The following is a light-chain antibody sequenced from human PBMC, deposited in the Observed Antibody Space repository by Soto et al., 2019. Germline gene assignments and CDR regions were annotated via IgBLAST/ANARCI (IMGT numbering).Light chain of an antibody. CDR2: DVS. CDR3: QQYTSYYT. J-gene: IGKJ2*01. CDR1: QTVERW. V-gene: IGKV1-5*01. Sequence: DIQMTQSPSTLSASVGDRVTITCRASQTVERWLAWYQQKPGKAPNLVISDVSSLERGVPSRFSGSGSGTEFTLTISGLQPDDFATYYCQQYTSYYTFGQGTKLEI.